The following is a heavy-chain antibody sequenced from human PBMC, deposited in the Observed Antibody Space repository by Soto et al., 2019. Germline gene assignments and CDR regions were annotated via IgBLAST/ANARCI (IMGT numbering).Heavy chain of an antibody. CDR2: ISSSSTII. V-gene: IGHV3-48*01. J-gene: IGHJ5*02. D-gene: IGHD2-2*01. CDR1: GFTFSSYS. Sequence: PGGSLRLSCAASGFTFSSYSMNWVRQAPGKGLEWVSYISSSSTIIYHADSVKGRFTNSRDNAKNSLYLQMNSLRAEDTAVYYCARDYSPDCGLSSCYAPWFDPWGQGTLVTVSS. CDR3: ARDYSPDCGLSSCYAPWFDP.